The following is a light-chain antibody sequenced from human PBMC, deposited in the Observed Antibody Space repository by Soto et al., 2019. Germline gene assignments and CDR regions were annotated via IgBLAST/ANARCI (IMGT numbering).Light chain of an antibody. CDR1: SSDVGGYNY. V-gene: IGLV2-11*01. Sequence: QSALTQPRSVSGSPGQSVTISCTGTSSDVGGYNYVSWYQHHPGKAPKLMIYDVTKRPSGVPDRFSASKSGNTASLTISGLQAEDEADYYCSSYAGSYTSLFGGGTKL. J-gene: IGLJ2*01. CDR2: DVT. CDR3: SSYAGSYTSL.